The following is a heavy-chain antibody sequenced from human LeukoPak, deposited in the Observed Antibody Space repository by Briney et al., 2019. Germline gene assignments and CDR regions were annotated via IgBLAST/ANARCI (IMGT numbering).Heavy chain of an antibody. CDR1: GDSISSYY. Sequence: SETLSLTCTVSGDSISSYYWTWIPQPPGKGLEWIGYIHYTGSTNYHPSLKSRVTMPIDTSKNQFSLKLTSATAADTAFYYCAGYSSTHLNWVDPWGRGTLVTVSS. CDR2: IHYTGST. D-gene: IGHD2-21*01. V-gene: IGHV4-59*01. CDR3: AGYSSTHLNWVDP. J-gene: IGHJ5*02.